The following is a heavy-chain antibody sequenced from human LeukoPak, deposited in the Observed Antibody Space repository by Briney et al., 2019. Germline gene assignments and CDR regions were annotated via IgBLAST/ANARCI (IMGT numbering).Heavy chain of an antibody. CDR2: IYQSGTT. CDR1: GVSISGDY. J-gene: IGHJ4*02. Sequence: PSETLSLTCTVSGVSISGDYWSWIRQPPGKGLEWIAFIYQSGTTNYSPSLKSRVTISIDTSKNEFSLKLNSVTAADTAVYYCARGGASSRYFDYWGQGSLVTVSS. CDR3: ARGGASSRYFDY. D-gene: IGHD6-6*01. V-gene: IGHV4-59*01.